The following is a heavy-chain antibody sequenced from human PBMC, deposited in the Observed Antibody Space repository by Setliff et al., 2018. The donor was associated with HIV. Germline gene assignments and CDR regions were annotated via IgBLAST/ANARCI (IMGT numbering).Heavy chain of an antibody. J-gene: IGHJ4*02. D-gene: IGHD5-18*01. CDR2: ISSSSDTI. CDR1: GFTFSSYS. CDR3: ARDYKVTPQFDY. Sequence: LRLSCAASGFTFSSYSMNWVRQAPGKGLEWVSYISSSSDTIYYADSVKGRFTISRDNAKNSLYLQMNSLRAEDTAVYYCARDYKVTPQFDYWGQGTLVTVSS. V-gene: IGHV3-48*04.